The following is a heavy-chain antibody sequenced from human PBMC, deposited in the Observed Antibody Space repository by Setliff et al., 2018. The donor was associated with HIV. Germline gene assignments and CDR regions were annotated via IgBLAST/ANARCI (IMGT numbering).Heavy chain of an antibody. CDR1: GYTFTTFG. J-gene: IGHJ6*02. Sequence: ASVKVSCKASGYTFTTFGISWVRQAPGQGLEWMGWISAYNGHTNYAQKFQGRVTMTTDTSTSTAYMELRSLRSDDTAVYYCARMGSGWSDSYYYAMDVWGQGTTVTVSS. D-gene: IGHD6-19*01. V-gene: IGHV1-18*01. CDR2: ISAYNGHT. CDR3: ARMGSGWSDSYYYAMDV.